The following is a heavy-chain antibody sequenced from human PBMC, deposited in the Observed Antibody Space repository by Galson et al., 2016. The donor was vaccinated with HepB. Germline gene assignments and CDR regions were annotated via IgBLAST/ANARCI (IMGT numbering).Heavy chain of an antibody. V-gene: IGHV6-1*01. CDR3: ARETRAAAGPFDY. J-gene: IGHJ4*02. CDR1: GDSVSSDSAA. CDR2: TYYRSKWYI. Sequence: CAISGDSVSSDSAAWNWIGQSPSRGLEWLGRTYYRSKWYIDYSVSMKSRIIINPDTSKNQFSLQLRSVTPEDTALYYCARETRAAAGPFDYWGQGTLVTVSS. D-gene: IGHD6-13*01.